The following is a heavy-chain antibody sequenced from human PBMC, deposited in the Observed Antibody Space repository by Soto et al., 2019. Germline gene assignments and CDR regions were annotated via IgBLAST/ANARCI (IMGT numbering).Heavy chain of an antibody. Sequence: GGSLRLSCAASGFTFNIYALHWVRQAPGKGLEWVAAISFDGTKKYYSDSVKGRFTISRDNSKNTLYLQINSLRAEDTAVYYCARDLDYYGSASQPSSYYDMALWGQGTTVPVS. V-gene: IGHV3-30-3*01. CDR3: ARDLDYYGSASQPSSYYDMAL. CDR1: GFTFNIYA. CDR2: ISFDGTKK. D-gene: IGHD3-10*01. J-gene: IGHJ6*02.